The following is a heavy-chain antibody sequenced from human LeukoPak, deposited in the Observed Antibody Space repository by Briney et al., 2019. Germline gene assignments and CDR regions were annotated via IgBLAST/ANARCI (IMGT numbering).Heavy chain of an antibody. J-gene: IGHJ6*04. CDR2: IYTSGST. D-gene: IGHD6-6*01. CDR3: ASQSIAAPRGLDV. Sequence: SETLSLTCTVSGGSISSGSYYWSWIRQPAGKGLEWIGRIYTSGSTNYNPSLKSRVTISVDTSKNQFSLKLSSVTAADTVVYYCASQSIAAPRGLDVWGKGTTVTVSS. CDR1: GGSISSGSYY. V-gene: IGHV4-61*02.